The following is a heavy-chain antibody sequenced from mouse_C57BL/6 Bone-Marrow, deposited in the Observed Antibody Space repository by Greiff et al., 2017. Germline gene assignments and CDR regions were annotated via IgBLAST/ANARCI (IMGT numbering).Heavy chain of an antibody. V-gene: IGHV1-81*01. CDR1: GYTFTSYG. D-gene: IGHD1-1*01. CDR3: ARSPIYYYGRGYFDV. J-gene: IGHJ1*03. Sequence: QVQLQQSGAELARPGASVTMSCTASGYTFTSYGISWVKQRTGTGLEWIGEIYSRSGNIYYNEKFKGKATLTADKSSSTAYMELRSLTSEDSAVYFCARSPIYYYGRGYFDVWGTGTTVTVSS. CDR2: IYSRSGNI.